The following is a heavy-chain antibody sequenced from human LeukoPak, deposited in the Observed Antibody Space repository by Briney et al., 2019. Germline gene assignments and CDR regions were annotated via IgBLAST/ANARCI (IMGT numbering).Heavy chain of an antibody. D-gene: IGHD4-17*01. J-gene: IGHJ4*02. CDR3: ARLDDYGDYG. CDR2: IDPSDSDT. Sequence: GESLKISCKCSGYSFTSYWTSWVRQLPGKGLEWMGRIDPSDSDTKYSPSFQGHVTISADKSISTAYLQWSSLKASDTATYYCARLDDYGDYGWGQGTLVTVSS. CDR1: GYSFTSYW. V-gene: IGHV5-10-1*01.